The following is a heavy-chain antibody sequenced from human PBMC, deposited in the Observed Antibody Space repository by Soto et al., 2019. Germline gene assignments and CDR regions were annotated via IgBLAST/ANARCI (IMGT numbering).Heavy chain of an antibody. CDR1: GGSISSGDFS. V-gene: IGHV4-30-2*01. CDR3: ATNRDYGILNY. CDR2: IYHRGST. J-gene: IGHJ4*01. Sequence: QLQLQESGSGLVKPSQTLSLSCTVSGGSISSGDFSWSWVRQPPGRGLEWIGYIYHRGSTFYSPSLKSRVTISIDRSTNQFSLRLSAVTDADTAVYYCATNRDYGILNYWGQGTLVTVSS. D-gene: IGHD4-17*01.